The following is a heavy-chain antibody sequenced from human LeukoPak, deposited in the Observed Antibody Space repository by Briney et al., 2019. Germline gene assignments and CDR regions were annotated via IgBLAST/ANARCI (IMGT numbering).Heavy chain of an antibody. Sequence: ASVRVSCKASGYTFSSYDINWVRQAPGQGLEWMGWMSPNSGNIGYAQKFQGMLTIGRNVSISTAYMELNSLRSYDTAVYYCARDLGVVTPRFDPWGQGTLVIVSS. V-gene: IGHV1-8*03. CDR1: GYTFSSYD. J-gene: IGHJ5*02. D-gene: IGHD2-2*01. CDR2: MSPNSGNI. CDR3: ARDLGVVTPRFDP.